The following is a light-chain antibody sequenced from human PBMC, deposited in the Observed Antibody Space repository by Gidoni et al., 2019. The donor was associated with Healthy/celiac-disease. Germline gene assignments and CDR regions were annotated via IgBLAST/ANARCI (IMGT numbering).Light chain of an antibody. CDR2: GAS. J-gene: IGKJ2*01. CDR1: QSVSSSY. V-gene: IGKV3-20*01. CDR3: QQYGSSPYT. Sequence: DIVLTKSPGTLSSSPGERATLSCRASQSVSSSYLAWYQQKPGQAPRLLIYGASSRATGIPDRFSGSGSGTDFTLTISRLEPEEFAVYYCQQYGSSPYTCGQGTKLEIK.